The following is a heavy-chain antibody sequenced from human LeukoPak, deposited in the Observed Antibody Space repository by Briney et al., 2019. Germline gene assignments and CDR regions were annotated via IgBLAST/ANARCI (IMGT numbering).Heavy chain of an antibody. Sequence: ASVKVSCKVSGYTLTELSMHWVRQAPGKGLEWMGGFDPEDGETIYAQKFQGRVTMTEDTSTDTAYMELSSLRSEDTAVYYCATSSAGKPRGAFDIWGQGTMVTVSS. CDR1: GYTLTELS. J-gene: IGHJ3*02. CDR3: ATSSAGKPRGAFDI. CDR2: FDPEDGET. V-gene: IGHV1-24*01. D-gene: IGHD6-13*01.